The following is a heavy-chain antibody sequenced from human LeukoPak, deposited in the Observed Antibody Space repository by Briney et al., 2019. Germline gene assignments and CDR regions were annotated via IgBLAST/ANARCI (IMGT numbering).Heavy chain of an antibody. V-gene: IGHV3-33*08. Sequence: GGSLRLSCAASGFTFSSYWMHWVRQAPGKGLEWVAVIWYDGSNKYYADSVKGRFTISRDNSKNTLYLQMNSLRAEDTAVYYCARDLAAAGTTPVDYWGQGTLVTVSS. J-gene: IGHJ4*02. CDR2: IWYDGSNK. CDR1: GFTFSSYW. D-gene: IGHD6-13*01. CDR3: ARDLAAAGTTPVDY.